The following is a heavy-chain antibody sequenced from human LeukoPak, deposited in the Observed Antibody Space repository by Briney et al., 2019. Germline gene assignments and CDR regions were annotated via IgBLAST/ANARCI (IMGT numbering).Heavy chain of an antibody. Sequence: SQTLSLTCTDSGGSISSGGYYWSWIRQHPGKGLEWIGYIYNSGSTYYNPSLKSRVTISVDTSKNQFSLKLSSVTAADTAVYYCARVVAGASPLFDYWGQGTLVTVSS. CDR1: GGSISSGGYY. CDR2: IYNSGST. CDR3: ARVVAGASPLFDY. V-gene: IGHV4-31*03. D-gene: IGHD5-12*01. J-gene: IGHJ4*02.